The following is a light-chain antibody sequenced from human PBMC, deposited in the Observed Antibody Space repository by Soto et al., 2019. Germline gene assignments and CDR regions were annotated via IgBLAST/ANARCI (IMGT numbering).Light chain of an antibody. Sequence: QSALAQPAPVSGSPGQSITLSCTGSGPDVGGYNYVSWYQQFPGEAPKLLIFEISNRPSVVSDRFSASKSGNLATLVISVLQRDDEAVYYCSSYAGSTFWIFGGGIKVTVL. J-gene: IGLJ3*02. CDR2: EIS. V-gene: IGLV2-14*01. CDR3: SSYAGSTFWI. CDR1: GPDVGGYNY.